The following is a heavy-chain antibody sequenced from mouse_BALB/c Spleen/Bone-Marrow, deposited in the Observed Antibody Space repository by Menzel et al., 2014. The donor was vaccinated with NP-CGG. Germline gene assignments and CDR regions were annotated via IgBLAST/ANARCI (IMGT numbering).Heavy chain of an antibody. CDR2: INPGSSTI. Sequence: DVKLVESGGGLVQPGGSLKLSCAASGFDFSRYWMSWARQAPGKGQEWIGEINPGSSTINYTPSLKDKFIISRDDAKNTLYLQMSKVSSEDTALYYCARLGNYGYFAYWAKAPLSQSPQ. D-gene: IGHD1-1*01. CDR3: ARLGNYGYFAY. V-gene: IGHV4-2*02. CDR1: GFDFSRYW. J-gene: IGHJ2*01.